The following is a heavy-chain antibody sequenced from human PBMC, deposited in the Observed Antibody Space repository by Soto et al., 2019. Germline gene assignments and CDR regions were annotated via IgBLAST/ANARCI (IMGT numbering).Heavy chain of an antibody. CDR1: GFTVSSNY. Sequence: GGSLRLSCAASGFTVSSNYMSWVRQAPGKGLEWVSVIYSGGSTYYADSVKGRFTISRDNSKNTLYLQMNSLRAEDTAVYYCARDGGLLDGSGSDDAFDIWGQGTMVTVSS. CDR2: IYSGGST. D-gene: IGHD3-10*01. V-gene: IGHV3-66*01. CDR3: ARDGGLLDGSGSDDAFDI. J-gene: IGHJ3*02.